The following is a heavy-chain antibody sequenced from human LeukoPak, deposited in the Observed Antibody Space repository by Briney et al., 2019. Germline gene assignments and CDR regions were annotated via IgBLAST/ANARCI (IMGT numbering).Heavy chain of an antibody. D-gene: IGHD3-10*01. V-gene: IGHV3-7*03. CDR3: ARTVRGAFDI. Sequence: GGSLRLSCAASGFTFSSYWMNWARQAPGKGLEWVASINHNGNVNYYVDSVKGRFTISRDNAKNSLYLQMSNLRAEDTAVYYCARTVRGAFDIWGQGTMVTVSS. CDR2: INHNGNVN. J-gene: IGHJ3*02. CDR1: GFTFSSYW.